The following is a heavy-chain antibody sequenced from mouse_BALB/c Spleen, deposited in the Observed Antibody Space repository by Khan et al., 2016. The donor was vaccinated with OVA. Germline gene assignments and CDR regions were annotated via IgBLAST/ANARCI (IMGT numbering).Heavy chain of an antibody. CDR1: GFSVTNYG. Sequence: VQLQESGPGLVAPSQTLSITCTVSGFSVTNYGVHWVRQPPGKGLEWLGVIWAGGSTNRNSALMSRLSISKDDSKSQVFLTMNSLQTDDTAIYYCARAFYYGAWFAYWGQGTLVTVSA. V-gene: IGHV2-9*02. D-gene: IGHD1-1*01. CDR2: IWAGGST. CDR3: ARAFYYGAWFAY. J-gene: IGHJ3*01.